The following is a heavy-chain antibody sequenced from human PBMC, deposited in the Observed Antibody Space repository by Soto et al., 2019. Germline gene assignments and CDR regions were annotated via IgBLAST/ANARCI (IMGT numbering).Heavy chain of an antibody. CDR3: AKDTRTSSWYVYYYYVMAV. V-gene: IGHV3-30*18. J-gene: IGHJ6*02. D-gene: IGHD6-13*01. CDR2: ISYDGSNK. Sequence: PGGSLRLSCAASGFTFSSYGMHWVRQAPGKGLEWVAVISYDGSNKYYADSVKGRFTISRDNSKNTLYLQMNSLRAEDTAVYYCAKDTRTSSWYVYYYYVMAVWAQGTMLTVSS. CDR1: GFTFSSYG.